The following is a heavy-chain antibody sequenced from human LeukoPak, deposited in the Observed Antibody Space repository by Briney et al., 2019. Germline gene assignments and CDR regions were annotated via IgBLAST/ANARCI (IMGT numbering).Heavy chain of an antibody. V-gene: IGHV3-30-3*01. Sequence: GGSLRLSCAASGFTFSSYAMHWVRQAPGKGLEWVAVISYDGSNKYYADSVKGRFTISRDNSKNTLYLQMNSLRAEDTAVYYCARDKEGYDYVWGSYRYGPIGYWGQGTLVTVSS. CDR1: GFTFSSYA. CDR2: ISYDGSNK. J-gene: IGHJ4*02. D-gene: IGHD3-16*02. CDR3: ARDKEGYDYVWGSYRYGPIGY.